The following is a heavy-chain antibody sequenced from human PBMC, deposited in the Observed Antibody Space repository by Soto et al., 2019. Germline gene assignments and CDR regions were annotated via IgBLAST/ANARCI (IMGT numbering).Heavy chain of an antibody. CDR3: AKYGLTPAGYYYYGMDV. V-gene: IGHV3-7*03. Sequence: GSLRLSCTASGFTFSSYWMTWVRQAPGKGLEWVANIKQDGSEKYYVDSVKGRFTISRDNAKNSLYLQMNSLRAEDTAVYYCAKYGLTPAGYYYYGMDVWGQGXTVTVYS. D-gene: IGHD4-17*01. CDR2: IKQDGSEK. CDR1: GFTFSSYW. J-gene: IGHJ6*02.